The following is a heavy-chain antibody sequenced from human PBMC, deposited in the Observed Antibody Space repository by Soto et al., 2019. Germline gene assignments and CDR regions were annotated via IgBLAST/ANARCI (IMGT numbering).Heavy chain of an antibody. J-gene: IGHJ5*02. CDR3: ARAGYSSLTNWFDP. CDR2: IYHSGST. V-gene: IGHV4-30-2*01. D-gene: IGHD6-13*01. Sequence: SETLSLTCAVSGGSISSGGYSWSWIRQPPGKGLEWIGYIYHSGSTYYNPSLKSRVTISVDRSKNQFSLKLSSVTAADTAVYYCARAGYSSLTNWFDPWGQGTLVTVSS. CDR1: GGSISSGGYS.